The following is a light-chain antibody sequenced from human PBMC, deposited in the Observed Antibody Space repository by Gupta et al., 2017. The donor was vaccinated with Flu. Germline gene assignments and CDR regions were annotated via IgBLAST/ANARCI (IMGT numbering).Light chain of an antibody. Sequence: TTSWSRTSCDGGGYNYGSWYQQHPGNAHHLLIYASTSCPSGPPGRFAGSLSVNTAALTIAGQQDEDEDDYYCFSMAGGIYVFGTGTEVTVL. CDR3: FSMAGGIYV. V-gene: IGLV2-11*01. J-gene: IGLJ1*01. CDR1: SCDGGGYNY. CDR2: AST.